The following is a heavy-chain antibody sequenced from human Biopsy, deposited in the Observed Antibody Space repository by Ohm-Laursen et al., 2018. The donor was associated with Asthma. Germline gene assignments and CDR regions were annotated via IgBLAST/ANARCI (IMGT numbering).Heavy chain of an antibody. CDR2: ISFDGSNK. CDR3: AKDVFPGWELRRGPDY. J-gene: IGHJ4*02. D-gene: IGHD1-26*01. Sequence: SLRLSCAASGFTFSNYGMHWVRQAPGKGPDWVAVISFDGSNKNYTDSVKGRFTIPRDNSRNTLHLQMNSLRAEDTAVYYCAKDVFPGWELRRGPDYWGQGTLVTVSS. CDR1: GFTFSNYG. V-gene: IGHV3-30*18.